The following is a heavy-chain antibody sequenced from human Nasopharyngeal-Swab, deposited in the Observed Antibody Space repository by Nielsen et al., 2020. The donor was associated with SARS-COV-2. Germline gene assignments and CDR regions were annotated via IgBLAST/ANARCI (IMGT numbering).Heavy chain of an antibody. Sequence: GGSLRLSCKGSGYSFTSYWTSWVRQMPGKGLEWMGRIDPSDSYTNYSLSFQGHVTISADKSISTAYLQWSSLKASDTAMYYCARQERGQLGFDYWGQGTLVTVSS. V-gene: IGHV5-10-1*01. D-gene: IGHD7-27*01. CDR3: ARQERGQLGFDY. J-gene: IGHJ4*02. CDR1: GYSFTSYW. CDR2: IDPSDSYT.